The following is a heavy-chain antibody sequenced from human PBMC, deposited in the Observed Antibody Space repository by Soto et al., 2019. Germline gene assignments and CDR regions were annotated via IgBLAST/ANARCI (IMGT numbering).Heavy chain of an antibody. CDR2: IDWDDDK. V-gene: IGHV2-70*01. J-gene: IGHJ6*02. CDR1: GFSLSTSGMC. CDR3: ARQIVATSYYGMDV. D-gene: IGHD5-12*01. Sequence: SGPTLVNPTQTLTLTCTFSGFSLSTSGMCVSWIRQPPGKALEWLALIDWDDDKYYSTSLKTRLTISKDTSKNQVVLTMTNMDPVDTATYYCARQIVATSYYGMDVWGQGTTVTVSS.